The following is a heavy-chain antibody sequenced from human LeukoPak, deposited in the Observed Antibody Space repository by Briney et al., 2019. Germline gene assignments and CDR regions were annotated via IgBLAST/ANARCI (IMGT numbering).Heavy chain of an antibody. CDR3: ARAGPIYSSSWYVPFYYYYGMDV. CDR1: GGSFSGYY. D-gene: IGHD6-13*01. Sequence: SETLSLTCAVYGGSFSGYYWSWIRQPPGKGLEWIGEINHSGSTNYNPSLKSRVTISVDTSKNQFSLKLSSVTAADTAVYYCARAGPIYSSSWYVPFYYYYGMDVWGQGTTVTVSS. CDR2: INHSGST. J-gene: IGHJ6*02. V-gene: IGHV4-34*01.